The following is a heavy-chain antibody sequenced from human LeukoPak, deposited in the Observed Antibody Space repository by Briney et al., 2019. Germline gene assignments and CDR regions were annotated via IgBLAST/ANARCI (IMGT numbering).Heavy chain of an antibody. J-gene: IGHJ4*02. CDR3: ARRAYSSIWYYFDY. V-gene: IGHV4-39*02. CDR1: GGSISSSNYH. CDR2: IYYSGDT. D-gene: IGHD6-13*01. Sequence: PSETLSLTCTVSGGSISSSNYHWGWIRQPPGKGLEWIGSIYYSGDTYYNPSLKSRVTISVDTSKNHISLKLSSVTAADTAIYYCARRAYSSIWYYFDYWGQGTLVIVSS.